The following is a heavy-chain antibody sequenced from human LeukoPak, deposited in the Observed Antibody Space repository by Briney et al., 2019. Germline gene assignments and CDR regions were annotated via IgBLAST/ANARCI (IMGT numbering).Heavy chain of an antibody. CDR1: GFTFSSYA. CDR2: ISGSGGST. D-gene: IGHD6-13*01. V-gene: IGHV3-23*01. J-gene: IGHJ4*02. Sequence: PGGSLRLSCAASGFTFSSYAMSWVRQAPGNGLEWVSAISGSGGSTYYADSVKGRFTISRDNSKNTLYLQMNSLRAEDTAVYYCAKGEYSSSWLTDYWGQGTLVTVSS. CDR3: AKGEYSSSWLTDY.